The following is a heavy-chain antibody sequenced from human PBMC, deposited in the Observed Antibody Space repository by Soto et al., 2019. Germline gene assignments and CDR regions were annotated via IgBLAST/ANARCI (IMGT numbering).Heavy chain of an antibody. CDR2: IIPTFDAP. CDR3: ARDLPNQGFDF. V-gene: IGHV1-69*01. J-gene: IGHJ4*02. D-gene: IGHD2-8*01. CDR1: GGTFTSYA. Sequence: QVQLVQSGAEVKKPGSSVKVSCKASGGTFTSYAISCVRQAPGQGLEWMGGIIPTFDAPNYAQRFQGRLTITADEFTTTAYMELSSLTSEDTAVYYCARDLPNQGFDFWGQGTMVTVSS.